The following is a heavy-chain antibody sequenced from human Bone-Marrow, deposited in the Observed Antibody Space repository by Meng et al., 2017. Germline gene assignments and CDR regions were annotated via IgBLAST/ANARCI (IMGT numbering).Heavy chain of an antibody. CDR2: INHSGST. CDR1: GGSFSGYY. Sequence: SETLSLTCAVYGGSFSGYYWSWIRQPPGKGLEWIGEINHSGSTNYNPSLKSRVTISVDTSKNQFSLKLSSVIAADTAVYYCARVMDYGDHYYYYGMDVWGQGTTVTVSS. V-gene: IGHV4-34*01. CDR3: ARVMDYGDHYYYYGMDV. D-gene: IGHD4-17*01. J-gene: IGHJ6*02.